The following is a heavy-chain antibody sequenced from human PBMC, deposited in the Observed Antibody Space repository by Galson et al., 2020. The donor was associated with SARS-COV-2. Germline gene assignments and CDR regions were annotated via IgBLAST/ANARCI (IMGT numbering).Heavy chain of an antibody. CDR3: ARSGGSVGYWSNEHNWFDP. J-gene: IGHJ5*02. V-gene: IGHV4-59*01. CDR2: IYYSGST. CDR1: GGSISPYY. Sequence: SETLSLTCTVSGGSISPYYWSWIRQPPGKGLDWIGYIYYSGSTHYNPSLKSRVTISLDTSKNQFSLKLSSVTAADTAVYYCARSGGSVGYWSNEHNWFDPWGQGTLVTVSS. D-gene: IGHD3-22*01.